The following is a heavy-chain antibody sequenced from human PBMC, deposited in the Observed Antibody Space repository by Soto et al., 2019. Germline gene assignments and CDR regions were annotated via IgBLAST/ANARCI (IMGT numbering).Heavy chain of an antibody. D-gene: IGHD5-12*01. Sequence: SGKVSCKASGGPFNNYPITWVRQAPGEGLEWMGGSIPIFGTANYAQKFQGRVTISVDESTSTAYMELSSLRSEDTAVYYCARGRGYSGDDHYYYFDMDVWGQGTTVTVSS. J-gene: IGHJ6*02. CDR2: SIPIFGTA. CDR3: ARGRGYSGDDHYYYFDMDV. CDR1: GGPFNNYP. V-gene: IGHV1-69*13.